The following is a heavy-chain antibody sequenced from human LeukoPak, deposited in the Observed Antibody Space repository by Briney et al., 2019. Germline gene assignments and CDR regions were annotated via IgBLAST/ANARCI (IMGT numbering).Heavy chain of an antibody. J-gene: IGHJ6*03. D-gene: IGHD2-2*02. CDR1: GYTFTSYG. Sequence: EASVKVSCKASGYTFTSYGISWVRQAPGQGLEWMGWISAYNGNTNYAQKLQGRVTMTTDTSTSTAYMELSSLRSEDTAVYYCATGRSYCSSTSCYNYYYMDVWGKGTTVTVSS. CDR2: ISAYNGNT. V-gene: IGHV1-18*01. CDR3: ATGRSYCSSTSCYNYYYMDV.